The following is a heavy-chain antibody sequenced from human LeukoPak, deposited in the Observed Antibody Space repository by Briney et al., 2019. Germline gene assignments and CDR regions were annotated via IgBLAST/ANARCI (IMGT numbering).Heavy chain of an antibody. D-gene: IGHD5-24*01. J-gene: IGHJ4*02. CDR3: ARRDGYNTFYFEY. V-gene: IGHV3-7*01. Sequence: GGSLRLSCAASGFTFSTYGMSWVRQALGKGLEWVANINQDGSEKYYVDSVKGRFTISRDNAKNSLHLQMNSLRAEDTAVYYCARRDGYNTFYFEYWGQGTLVTVSS. CDR2: INQDGSEK. CDR1: GFTFSTYG.